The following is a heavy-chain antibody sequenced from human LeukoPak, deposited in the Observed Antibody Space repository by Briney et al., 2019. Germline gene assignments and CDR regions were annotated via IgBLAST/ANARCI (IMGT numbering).Heavy chain of an antibody. Sequence: GGSLRLXCAASGFTFSSYAMHWVRQAPGKRLEYVSAISSNGGSTYYANSVKGRFTISRDNSKNTLYLQMGSLRAEDMAVYYCARDGAPADYWGQGTLVTVSS. CDR3: ARDGAPADY. CDR2: ISSNGGST. V-gene: IGHV3-64*01. CDR1: GFTFSSYA. J-gene: IGHJ4*02.